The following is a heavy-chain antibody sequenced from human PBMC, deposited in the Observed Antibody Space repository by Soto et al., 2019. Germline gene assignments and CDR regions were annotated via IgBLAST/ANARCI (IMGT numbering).Heavy chain of an antibody. CDR1: GFTVSTSY. D-gene: IGHD2-15*01. J-gene: IGHJ4*02. V-gene: IGHV3-53*02. CDR3: ARATYCSYGTCLRDQ. Sequence: EVQLVETGGGLIQPGGSLRLSCAASGFTVSTSYMSWVRQAPGKGLEWVSVIYSGGSTYYADSVKGRFTISRYNSKNPMFLQTNTRKAEDTVVYYCARATYCSYGTCLRDQWGQGTLVTLSS. CDR2: IYSGGST.